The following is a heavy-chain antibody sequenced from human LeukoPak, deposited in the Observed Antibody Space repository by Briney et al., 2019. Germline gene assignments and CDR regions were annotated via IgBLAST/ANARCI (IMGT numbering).Heavy chain of an antibody. D-gene: IGHD4-17*01. CDR3: ARSRPDYGDSPYYYYMDV. CDR1: GGTFRSYA. CDR2: IIPIFGTA. J-gene: IGHJ6*03. Sequence: SVKVSCKASGGTFRSYAINWVRQTPGQGLEWMGGIIPIFGTANYAQKFQGRVTITADESTSTAYMELSSLRSEDTAVYYCARSRPDYGDSPYYYYMDVWGKGTTVTISS. V-gene: IGHV1-69*13.